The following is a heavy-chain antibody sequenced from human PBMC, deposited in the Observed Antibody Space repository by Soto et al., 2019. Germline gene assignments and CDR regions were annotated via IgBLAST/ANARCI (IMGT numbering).Heavy chain of an antibody. CDR1: GFTFSSYG. V-gene: IGHV3-33*01. Sequence: QVQLVESGGGVVQPGRSLRLSCAASGFTFSSYGMHWVRQAPGKGLEWVAVIWYDGSNKYYADSVKGRFTISRDNSKNTLYLQTTSLRSDVTAVYYCARDRYSSGWYDFAYWGQGTLVTVSS. CDR2: IWYDGSNK. D-gene: IGHD6-19*01. CDR3: ARDRYSSGWYDFAY. J-gene: IGHJ4*02.